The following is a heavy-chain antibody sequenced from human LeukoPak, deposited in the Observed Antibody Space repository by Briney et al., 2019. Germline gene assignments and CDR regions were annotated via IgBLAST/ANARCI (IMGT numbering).Heavy chain of an antibody. V-gene: IGHV4-39*01. CDR3: ARHLYAVGSGEVIHY. Sequence: PSETLSLTCTVSGASISSNSYYWGWIRQPPGKGLEWIGSIYYSGSTYYNPSLKSRVTISVDTSKNQFSLKLTSVTAADTAVYYCARHLYAVGSGEVIHYWAQGTLVTVSS. CDR2: IYYSGST. D-gene: IGHD3-10*01. CDR1: GASISSNSYY. J-gene: IGHJ4*02.